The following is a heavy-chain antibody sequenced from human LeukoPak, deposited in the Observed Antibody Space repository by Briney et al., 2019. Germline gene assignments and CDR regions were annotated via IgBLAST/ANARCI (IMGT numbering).Heavy chain of an antibody. Sequence: ASVKVSCKASGVTFSSYAISWVRQAPGQGLEWMGGIIPIFGTANYAQKFQGRVTITTDESTSTAYMELSSLRSEDTAVYYCARVRGPGPDYYYMDVWGKGTTVTVSS. CDR3: ARVRGPGPDYYYMDV. CDR2: IIPIFGTA. V-gene: IGHV1-69*05. J-gene: IGHJ6*03. CDR1: GVTFSSYA.